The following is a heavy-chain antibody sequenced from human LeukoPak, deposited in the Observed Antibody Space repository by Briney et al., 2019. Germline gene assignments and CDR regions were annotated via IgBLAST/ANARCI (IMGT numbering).Heavy chain of an antibody. D-gene: IGHD6-13*01. Sequence: GGSLRLSCAVSGFTVSSNYMSWVRQAPGKGLEWVSVIYSDGSTYSADSVKGRFTISRDNSKNTQYLQINSLRAEDTAVYYCAKGGIAAAGFNWFDPWGQGTLVTVSS. V-gene: IGHV3-53*01. CDR3: AKGGIAAAGFNWFDP. J-gene: IGHJ5*02. CDR2: IYSDGST. CDR1: GFTVSSNY.